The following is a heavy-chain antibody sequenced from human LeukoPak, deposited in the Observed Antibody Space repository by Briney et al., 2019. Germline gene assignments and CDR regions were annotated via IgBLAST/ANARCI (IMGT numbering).Heavy chain of an antibody. CDR2: INSDGSST. V-gene: IGHV3-74*01. Sequence: GGSLRLSCAASGFAFSSYWMHWVRQAPGKGLVWVSRINSDGSSTSYADSVKGRFTISRDNAKNTLYLQMNSLRAEDTAVYYCARVKWELLLDYWGQGTLVTVSS. CDR3: ARVKWELLLDY. CDR1: GFAFSSYW. J-gene: IGHJ4*02. D-gene: IGHD1-26*01.